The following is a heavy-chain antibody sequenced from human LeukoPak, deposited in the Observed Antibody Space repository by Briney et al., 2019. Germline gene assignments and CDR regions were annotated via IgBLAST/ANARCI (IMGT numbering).Heavy chain of an antibody. CDR2: ISSSGSTM. D-gene: IGHD3-22*01. CDR3: ARDNYDSSGYYFD. Sequence: PGGSLRLSCAASGFTFYDYYMSWIRQAPGKGLEWVSYISSSGSTMYYADSVKGRFTISRDNAKNSLYLQMNSLRAEDTAVYYCARDNYDSSGYYFDWGQGTLVTVSS. J-gene: IGHJ4*02. CDR1: GFTFYDYY. V-gene: IGHV3-11*04.